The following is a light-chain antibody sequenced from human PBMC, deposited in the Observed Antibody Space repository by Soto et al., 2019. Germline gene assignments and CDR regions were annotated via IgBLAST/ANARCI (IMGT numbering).Light chain of an antibody. V-gene: IGKV1-39*01. CDR1: QSISNF. CDR2: AAS. Sequence: DIQMTQSPSSLSASVGDRVSITCRASQSISNFLNWYQQKPGKAPKILIYAASSLQSGVPARFSGSGFGTDFTLTISSLQPEDFATYHCQQSYSTPLTFGGGTKVEIK. CDR3: QQSYSTPLT. J-gene: IGKJ4*01.